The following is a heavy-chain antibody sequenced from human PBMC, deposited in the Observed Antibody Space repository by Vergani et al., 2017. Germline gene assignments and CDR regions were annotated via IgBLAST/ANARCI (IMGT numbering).Heavy chain of an antibody. CDR1: GFTFSSYG. J-gene: IGHJ4*02. Sequence: QVQLVESGGGVVQPGGSLRLSCAASGFTFSSYGMHWVRQAPGKGLEWVAFIRYDGSNKYYADSVKGRFTISRDNSKNTLYLQMNSLRAEDTAVYYCAKEVDDILTGPFDYWGQGTLVTVSS. CDR3: AKEVDDILTGPFDY. CDR2: IRYDGSNK. D-gene: IGHD3-9*01. V-gene: IGHV3-30*02.